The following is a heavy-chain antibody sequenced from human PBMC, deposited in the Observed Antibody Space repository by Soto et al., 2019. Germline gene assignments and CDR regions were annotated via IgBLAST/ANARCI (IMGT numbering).Heavy chain of an antibody. CDR3: ARQAVAGTGRHFDY. CDR1: GGSISSGDYY. J-gene: IGHJ4*02. V-gene: IGHV4-30-2*01. Sequence: PSETLSLTCTVSGGSISSGDYYWSWIRQPPGKGLEWIGYIYHSGSTYYNPSLKSRVTISVDRSKNQFSLKLSSVTAADTAVYYCARQAVAGTGRHFDYWGQGTLVTVSS. CDR2: IYHSGST. D-gene: IGHD6-19*01.